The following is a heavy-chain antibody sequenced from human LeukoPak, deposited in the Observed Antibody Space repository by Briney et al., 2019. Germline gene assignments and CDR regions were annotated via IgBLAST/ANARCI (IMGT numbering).Heavy chain of an antibody. CDR1: GYTFTGYY. D-gene: IGHD1-26*01. CDR3: ARVPSGGYLFDY. V-gene: IGHV1-2*02. CDR2: INPNSGGT. Sequence: ASVKVSCKASGYTFTGYYMHWVRQAPGQGLEWMGWINPNSGGTNYAQKFQGRVTMTRDTSISTAYMELSRLRSDDTAVYYCARVPSGGYLFDYWGQGTLVTVSS. J-gene: IGHJ4*02.